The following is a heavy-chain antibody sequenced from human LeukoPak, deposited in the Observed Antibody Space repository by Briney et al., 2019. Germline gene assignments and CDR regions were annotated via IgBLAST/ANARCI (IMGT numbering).Heavy chain of an antibody. V-gene: IGHV3-30*03. CDR1: GFTFSSYG. CDR2: ISYDGSNK. D-gene: IGHD3-10*01. CDR3: AEHLYGSGSFDP. J-gene: IGHJ5*02. Sequence: GRSLRLSCAASGFTFSSYGMHWVRQAPGKGLEWVAVISYDGSNKYYADSVKGRFTISRDNSKNTLYLQMNSLRAEDTAVYYCAEHLYGSGSFDPWGQGTLVTVSS.